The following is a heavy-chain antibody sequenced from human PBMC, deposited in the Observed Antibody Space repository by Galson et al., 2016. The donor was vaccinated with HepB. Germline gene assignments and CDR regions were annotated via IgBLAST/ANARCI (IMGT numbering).Heavy chain of an antibody. CDR3: AREHDGSSCFLDY. D-gene: IGHD6-13*01. J-gene: IGHJ4*02. V-gene: IGHV3-21*06. CDR2: ISRSSAFI. Sequence: SLRLSCAASGFSFSDYSMNWVRQAPGKGLQWVASISRSSAFIHYADSVKGRFTISRDNAQNFLFLEIDRPKADDTAVYYCAREHDGSSCFLDYWGQGTLVTVSS. CDR1: GFSFSDYS.